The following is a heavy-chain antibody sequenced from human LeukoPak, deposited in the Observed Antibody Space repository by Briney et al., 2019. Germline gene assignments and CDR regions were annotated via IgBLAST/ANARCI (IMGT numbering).Heavy chain of an antibody. D-gene: IGHD3-22*01. J-gene: IGHJ4*02. CDR1: GGSFSGYY. CDR3: ARGGGGVVVIYNY. Sequence: PSETLSLTCAVYGGSFSGYYWSWIRQPPGKGLEWIGEINHSGSTDYNPSLKSRVTISVDTSKNQFSLKLSSVTAADTAVYYCARGGGGVVVIYNYWGQGTLVTVSS. V-gene: IGHV4-34*01. CDR2: INHSGST.